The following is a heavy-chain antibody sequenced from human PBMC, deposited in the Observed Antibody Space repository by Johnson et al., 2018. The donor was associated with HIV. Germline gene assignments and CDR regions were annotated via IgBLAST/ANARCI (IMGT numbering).Heavy chain of an antibody. CDR2: IYSGGST. J-gene: IGHJ3*02. CDR1: GFTVSSNY. V-gene: IGHV3-66*02. D-gene: IGHD2-2*01. CDR3: ARDRCSSTSCIDAFDM. Sequence: VTLVESGGGLVQPGGSLRLSCAASGFTVSSNYMSWVRQAPGKGLEWVSVIYSGGSTYYADSVKGRFTISRDNSKNTLYLQMNSQRAEDTAVYYCARDRCSSTSCIDAFDMWGQGTRVTVSS.